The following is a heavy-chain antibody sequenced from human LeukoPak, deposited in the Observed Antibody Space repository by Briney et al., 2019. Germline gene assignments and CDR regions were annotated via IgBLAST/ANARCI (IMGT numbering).Heavy chain of an antibody. CDR1: GFAFNRYS. J-gene: IGHJ4*02. CDR2: ISGTGETT. Sequence: GGSLRLSCSASGFAFNRYSMAWVRQAPGKGLEWVSSISGTGETTYYADSVKGRFTMSRDNSYNSLDLQMNTLRVDDTAVYYCAKSSIGDYNYWGQGVLVTVSS. V-gene: IGHV3-23*01. D-gene: IGHD4-17*01. CDR3: AKSSIGDYNY.